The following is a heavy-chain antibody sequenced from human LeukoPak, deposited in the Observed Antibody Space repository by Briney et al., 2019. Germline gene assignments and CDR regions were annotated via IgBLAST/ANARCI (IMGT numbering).Heavy chain of an antibody. J-gene: IGHJ4*02. CDR3: AKNEFGFGEPEYYFDY. CDR2: IRYDGSNK. V-gene: IGHV3-30*02. CDR1: GFTFSSYG. D-gene: IGHD3-10*01. Sequence: GGSLRLSCAASGFTFSSYGMHWVRQAPGKGLEWVAFIRYDGSNKYYADSVKGRFTISRDNSKNTLYLQMNSLRAEDTAVYYCAKNEFGFGEPEYYFDYWGQGTLVTVSS.